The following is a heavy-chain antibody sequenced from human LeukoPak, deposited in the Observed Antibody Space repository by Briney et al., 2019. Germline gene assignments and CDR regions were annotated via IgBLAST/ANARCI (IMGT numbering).Heavy chain of an antibody. J-gene: IGHJ5*02. Sequence: GGFLRLSCAASGFTFSDYYMTWIRQAPGKGLEWLSYIDSSGDVIYYADSVKGRFTISRDNAKNSVFLQMNSLRAEDTAVYYCAKGTHSSSWHWYDPWGQGTLVTVSS. CDR3: AKGTHSSSWHWYDP. CDR2: IDSSGDVI. V-gene: IGHV3-11*01. CDR1: GFTFSDYY. D-gene: IGHD3-22*01.